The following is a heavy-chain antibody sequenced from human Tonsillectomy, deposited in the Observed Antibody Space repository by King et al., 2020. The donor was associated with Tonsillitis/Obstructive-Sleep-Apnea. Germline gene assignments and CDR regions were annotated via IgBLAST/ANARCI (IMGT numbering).Heavy chain of an antibody. J-gene: IGHJ6*03. D-gene: IGHD6-6*01. CDR2: IYYSGTT. CDR3: AGHARDSSWGDYFYYMDV. CDR1: GGSVSSRDYY. Sequence: QLQESGPGLVKPSETLSLTCTVSGGSVSSRDYYWGWIRQPPGKGLEWIGTIYYSGTTYYNPPLKSRVTISVATSKNQFSLNLNSVTAADTAVYYCAGHARDSSWGDYFYYMDVWGKGTTVTVSS. V-gene: IGHV4-39*01.